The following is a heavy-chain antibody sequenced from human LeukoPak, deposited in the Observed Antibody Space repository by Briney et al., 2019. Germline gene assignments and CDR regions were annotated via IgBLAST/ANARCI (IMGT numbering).Heavy chain of an antibody. D-gene: IGHD2/OR15-2a*01. CDR3: ARDRMNINGG. CDR1: GFTFSSYW. Sequence: GGSLRLSCAASGFTFSSYWMYWVRQAPGKGLVWVSRINSDGSSTTYADSVKGRFTISRDSAKNTLYLQMNSLRVEDTAVYYCARDRMNINGGWGQGTLVTVSS. J-gene: IGHJ4*02. CDR2: INSDGSST. V-gene: IGHV3-74*01.